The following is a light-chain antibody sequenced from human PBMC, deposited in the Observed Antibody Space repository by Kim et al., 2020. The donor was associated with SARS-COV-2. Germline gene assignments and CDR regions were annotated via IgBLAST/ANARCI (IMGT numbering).Light chain of an antibody. V-gene: IGKV3-11*01. CDR3: QQRSNWPLT. Sequence: LSPGERATLSCRASQSVSSYLAWFQQRPGQAPRLLIYDASNRATGIPARFSGSGSGTDFTLTISSLEPEDFAVYYCQQRSNWPLTFGGGTKVDIK. CDR1: QSVSSY. J-gene: IGKJ4*01. CDR2: DAS.